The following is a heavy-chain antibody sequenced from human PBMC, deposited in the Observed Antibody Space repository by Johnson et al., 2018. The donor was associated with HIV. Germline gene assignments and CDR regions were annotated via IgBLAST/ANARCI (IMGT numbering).Heavy chain of an antibody. D-gene: IGHD1-26*01. Sequence: QVQLVESGGGVVQPGRSLRLSCAASGFTFSSYAMHWVRQAPGKGLEWVAVISYDGSNKYYADSVKGRFTISRDNSKDTLYLRMDSLRVEDTALYYCAREARDWELLSAFDIWGQGTMVTVSS. CDR1: GFTFSSYA. J-gene: IGHJ3*02. V-gene: IGHV3-30*04. CDR3: AREARDWELLSAFDI. CDR2: ISYDGSNK.